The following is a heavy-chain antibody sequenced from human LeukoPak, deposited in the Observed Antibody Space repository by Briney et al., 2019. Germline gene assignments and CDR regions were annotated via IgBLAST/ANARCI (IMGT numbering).Heavy chain of an antibody. CDR3: ARAPPLWSGYYPLATRRDYYGMDV. Sequence: GASVKVSCKASGYTFTSYGISWVRQAPGQGLEWMGWISAYNGNTNYAQKLQGRVTMTTDTSTSTAYMELRSLRSDDTAVYYCARAPPLWSGYYPLATRRDYYGMDVWGQGTTVTVSS. CDR1: GYTFTSYG. V-gene: IGHV1-18*01. D-gene: IGHD3-3*01. CDR2: ISAYNGNT. J-gene: IGHJ6*02.